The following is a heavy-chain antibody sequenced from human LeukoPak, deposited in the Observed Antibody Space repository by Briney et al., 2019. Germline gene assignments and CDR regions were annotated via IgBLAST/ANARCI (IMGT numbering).Heavy chain of an antibody. CDR3: ARALISLRFLEWLLDWFDP. V-gene: IGHV4-30-4*08. J-gene: IGHJ5*02. CDR2: IYYSGCT. CDR1: GGSISSGDYY. Sequence: SETPSLTCTVSGGSISSGDYYWIWIRQPPGKGLVWLGYIYYSGCTYYNPSLKSRVTISVDTSKNQFSLKLSSVTAADTAVYYCARALISLRFLEWLLDWFDPWGQGTLVTVSS. D-gene: IGHD3-3*01.